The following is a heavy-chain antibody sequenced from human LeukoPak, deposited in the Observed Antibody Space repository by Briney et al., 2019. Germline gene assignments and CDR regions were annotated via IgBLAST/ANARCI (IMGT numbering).Heavy chain of an antibody. D-gene: IGHD5-18*01. Sequence: GGSLRLSCEASGFTFNSYAMSWVRQAPGKGLEWVSGISDSGFDTFYADSVKGRLTTSRDNSKKTLYLQMNNLRTEDTALYYCAKSRGYIYGQDTFDVWGQGTLVAVSS. J-gene: IGHJ3*01. V-gene: IGHV3-23*01. CDR1: GFTFNSYA. CDR3: AKSRGYIYGQDTFDV. CDR2: ISDSGFDT.